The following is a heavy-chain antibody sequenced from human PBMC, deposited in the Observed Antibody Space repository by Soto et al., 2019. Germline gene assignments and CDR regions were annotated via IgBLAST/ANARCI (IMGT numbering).Heavy chain of an antibody. CDR1: GGSISSGDYY. D-gene: IGHD6-25*01. CDR3: ARVRLQVYFDY. V-gene: IGHV4-30-4*01. CDR2: IYYSGST. J-gene: IGHJ4*02. Sequence: SETLSLTCTVSGGSISSGDYYWSWIRQPPGKGLEWIGYIYYSGSTYYNPSLKSRVTISVDTSKNQFSLKLSSVTAADTAVYYCARVRLQVYFDYWGQGTLVTVSS.